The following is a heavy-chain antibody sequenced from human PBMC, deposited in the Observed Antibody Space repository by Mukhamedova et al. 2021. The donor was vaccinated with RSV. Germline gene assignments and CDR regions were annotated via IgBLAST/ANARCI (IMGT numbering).Heavy chain of an antibody. CDR2: ISSSGSTI. Sequence: GKGLEWVSYISSSGSTIYYADSVKGRFTISRDNAKNSLYLQMNSLRAEDTAVYYCARDLVRGVMRYWGQGTLVTVSS. D-gene: IGHD3-10*01. CDR3: ARDLVRGVMRY. V-gene: IGHV3-11*01. J-gene: IGHJ4*02.